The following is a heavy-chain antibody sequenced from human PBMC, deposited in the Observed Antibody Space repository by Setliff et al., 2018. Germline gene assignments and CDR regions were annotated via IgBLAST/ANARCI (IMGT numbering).Heavy chain of an antibody. CDR2: IIPMYGTA. V-gene: IGHV1-69*05. CDR3: ARSESWFGDY. D-gene: IGHD3-10*01. J-gene: IGHJ4*02. Sequence: ASVKVSCKASGGTFSSYGISWVRQAPGQGLEWMGGIIPMYGTANYAQKFQGRVTLTTDDSTSTAYMELSSLRSDDTAVYYCARSESWFGDYWGQGTLVTVSS. CDR1: GGTFSSYG.